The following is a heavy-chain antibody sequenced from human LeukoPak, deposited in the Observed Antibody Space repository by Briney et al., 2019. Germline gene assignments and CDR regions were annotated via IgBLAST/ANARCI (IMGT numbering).Heavy chain of an antibody. Sequence: GESLRLSCAASGFIFSDYSMNWVRQAPGEGLEWVSSISGTSSYIYYADSVKGRFTVSRDNAKSSIYLQMNSLRAEDTAVYYCARGPSVPRLTDRFDYWGQGTLVTVSS. D-gene: IGHD4-11*01. CDR1: GFIFSDYS. CDR3: ARGPSVPRLTDRFDY. CDR2: ISGTSSYI. V-gene: IGHV3-21*06. J-gene: IGHJ4*02.